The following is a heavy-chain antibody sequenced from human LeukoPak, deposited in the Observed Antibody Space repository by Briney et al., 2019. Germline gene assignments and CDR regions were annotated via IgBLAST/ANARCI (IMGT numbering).Heavy chain of an antibody. CDR3: ARGKYTSGWYPDYFDY. J-gene: IGHJ4*02. Sequence: GGSLRLSCAASGFTFSDYYMSWIRQAPGKGLEWVSYISSSGSTIYYADSVKGRFTISRDNAKNSLYLQMNSLRAEDTAVYYCARGKYTSGWYPDYFDYWGQGTLVTVSS. V-gene: IGHV3-11*01. D-gene: IGHD6-19*01. CDR2: ISSSGSTI. CDR1: GFTFSDYY.